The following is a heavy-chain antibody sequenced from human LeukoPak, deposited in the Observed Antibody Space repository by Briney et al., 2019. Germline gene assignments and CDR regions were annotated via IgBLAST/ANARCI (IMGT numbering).Heavy chain of an antibody. CDR3: AKKPAAAGTTTFFDY. Sequence: RPAGSLRLSCAASGFTFGSYAMSWVRQAPGKGLEWVSAISGSGGSTYYADSVKGRFTISRDNSKNTLYLQMNSLRAEDTAVYHCAKKPAAAGTTTFFDYWGQGTLVTVSS. J-gene: IGHJ4*02. CDR2: ISGSGGST. V-gene: IGHV3-23*01. D-gene: IGHD6-13*01. CDR1: GFTFGSYA.